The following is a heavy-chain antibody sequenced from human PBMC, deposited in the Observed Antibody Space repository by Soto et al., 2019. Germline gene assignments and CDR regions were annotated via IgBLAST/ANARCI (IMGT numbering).Heavy chain of an antibody. V-gene: IGHV3-74*03. J-gene: IGHJ4*01. CDR2: VNSDESST. D-gene: IGHD3-22*01. CDR1: GFSFSNYY. Sequence: EVQLVESGGGLVQPGGSLRLSCAASGFSFSNYYMHWVRQAPGKGLVWVSRVNSDESSTTYADSVKGRFTISRDNAKKTLYLQMNSPRVEDTAVYYCAREGDGTTGYYQDYWGHGTLVTVSS. CDR3: AREGDGTTGYYQDY.